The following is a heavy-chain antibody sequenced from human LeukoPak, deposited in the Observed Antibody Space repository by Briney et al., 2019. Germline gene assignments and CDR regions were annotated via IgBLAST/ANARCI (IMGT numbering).Heavy chain of an antibody. Sequence: GASVKVSCEASGYTFTSYDINWVRQATGQGLEWMGWMNPNSGNTGYAQKFQGRVTMTRNTSISTAYMELSSLRSEDTAVYYCARGDCSSTSCHYYYYGMDVWGQGTTVTVSS. CDR2: MNPNSGNT. J-gene: IGHJ6*02. CDR3: ARGDCSSTSCHYYYYGMDV. V-gene: IGHV1-8*01. CDR1: GYTFTSYD. D-gene: IGHD2-2*01.